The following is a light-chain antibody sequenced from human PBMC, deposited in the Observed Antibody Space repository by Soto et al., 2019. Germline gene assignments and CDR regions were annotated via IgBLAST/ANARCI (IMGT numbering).Light chain of an antibody. CDR2: GAS. V-gene: IGKV3-20*01. J-gene: IGKJ1*01. CDR1: QSVSSN. CDR3: QQYGSSPRT. Sequence: MVLTQSPGTLSLSPWERATLSCRASQSVSSNLAWYQQKPGQAPRLLIYGASTRATGIPARFSGSGSGTELTLTISRLEPEDFAVYYCQQYGSSPRTFGQGTKVDIK.